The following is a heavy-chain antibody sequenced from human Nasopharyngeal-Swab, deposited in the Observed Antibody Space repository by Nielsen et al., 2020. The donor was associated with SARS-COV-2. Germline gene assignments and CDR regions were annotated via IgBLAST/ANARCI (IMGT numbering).Heavy chain of an antibody. CDR2: TKQDGSEK. V-gene: IGHV3-7*01. CDR3: ARDFYGSGSYYNAYGMDV. J-gene: IGHJ6*02. Sequence: VRQAPGKGLEWVANTKQDGSEKYYVDSVKGRFTISRDNAKNSLYLQMNSLRAEDTAVYYCARDFYGSGSYYNAYGMDVWGQGTTVTVSS. D-gene: IGHD3-10*01.